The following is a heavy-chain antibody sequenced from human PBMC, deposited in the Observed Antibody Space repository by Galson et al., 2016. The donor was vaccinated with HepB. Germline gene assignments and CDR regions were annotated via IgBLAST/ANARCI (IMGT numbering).Heavy chain of an antibody. D-gene: IGHD2-15*01. CDR1: GISVSGYV. J-gene: IGHJ4*02. CDR3: TNYCGASSCYSGHVY. Sequence: LRLSCAASGISVSGYVMTWVRQAPGKGLEWVSAISGSGGSTYYAGSVKGRFTISTDNSKNTLYLQMNSLRAEDTALYYCTNYCGASSCYSGHVYWGQGTLVTVSS. CDR2: ISGSGGST. V-gene: IGHV3-23*01.